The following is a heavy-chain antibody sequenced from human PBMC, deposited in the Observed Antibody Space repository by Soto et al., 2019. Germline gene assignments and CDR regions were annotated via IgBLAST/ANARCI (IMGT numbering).Heavy chain of an antibody. CDR2: IHSGGNT. D-gene: IGHD2-21*02. CDR3: ARALVTTTPRTFDY. V-gene: IGHV3-66*01. J-gene: IGHJ4*02. Sequence: GGSLRLSCAVSGFTVSSTYMNWVRQATGKGLEWVSVIHSGGNTFYADSVKGRFTISRDNSKNTVYLQMSSLRGEDTAVYFCARALVTTTPRTFDYWGQGTLVTVSS. CDR1: GFTVSSTY.